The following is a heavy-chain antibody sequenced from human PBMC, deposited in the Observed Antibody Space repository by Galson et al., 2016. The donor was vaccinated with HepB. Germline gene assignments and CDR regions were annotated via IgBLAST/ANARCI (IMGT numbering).Heavy chain of an antibody. V-gene: IGHV4-59*01. CDR2: IYNSGST. J-gene: IGHJ3*01. D-gene: IGHD2-2*01. Sequence: ETLSLTCTVSGGSISSYYWSWIRQPPGKGLEWIGHIYNSGSTKYNPSLRSRVAMSIDKSKNQFSLELTSVAAADTAVYYCASSEYCTSSSCYRAFDFWGLGTMVTVSS. CDR1: GGSISSYY. CDR3: ASSEYCTSSSCYRAFDF.